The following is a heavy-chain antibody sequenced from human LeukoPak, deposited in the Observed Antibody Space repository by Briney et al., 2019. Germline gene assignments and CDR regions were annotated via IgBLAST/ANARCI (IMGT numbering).Heavy chain of an antibody. J-gene: IGHJ6*04. CDR1: GGTFSSYA. D-gene: IGHD3-9*01. CDR3: ARDHYDILTGPPYYYYGMDV. V-gene: IGHV1-69*01. Sequence: SVKVSCKASGGTFSSYAISWVRQAPGQGLEWMGGIIPIFGTANYAQKIQGRVTITADESTSTAYMELSSLRSEDTAVYYCARDHYDILTGPPYYYYGMDVWGKGTTVTVSS. CDR2: IIPIFGTA.